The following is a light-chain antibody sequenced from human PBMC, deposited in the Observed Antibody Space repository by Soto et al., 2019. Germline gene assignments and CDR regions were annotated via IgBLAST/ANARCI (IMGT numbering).Light chain of an antibody. CDR3: QQRSNWPPWT. V-gene: IGKV3-11*01. Sequence: EIVLTQSPATLSLSPGERATLSCRASQSVSSYLAWYQQKPGQAPRLLIYDASNRVTGIPARFSGSGSGTDFTLTITSLEPEDFAVYYCQQRSNWPPWTFGQGTKVEI. CDR2: DAS. J-gene: IGKJ1*01. CDR1: QSVSSY.